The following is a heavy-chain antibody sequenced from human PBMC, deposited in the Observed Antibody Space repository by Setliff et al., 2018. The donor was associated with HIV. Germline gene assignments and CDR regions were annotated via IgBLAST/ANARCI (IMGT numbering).Heavy chain of an antibody. J-gene: IGHJ6*03. V-gene: IGHV3-21*01. D-gene: IGHD2-15*01. CDR1: GFAFSTFD. CDR2: VGVDSDDT. CDR3: ARSQGIGNYHMDV. Sequence: PGGSLRLSCAAFGFAFSTFDMNWVRQVQGKGLEWVAAVGVDSDDTFYADSVRGRFTISRDDAENSLFLQLDSLRDEDTAVYYCARSQGIGNYHMDVWGTGTTVTVSS.